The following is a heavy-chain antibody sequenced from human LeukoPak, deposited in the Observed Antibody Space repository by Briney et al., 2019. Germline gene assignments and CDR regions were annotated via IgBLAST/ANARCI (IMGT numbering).Heavy chain of an antibody. J-gene: IGHJ4*02. Sequence: SETLSLTCAVYGGSFSGYYWSWIRQPPGKGLEWIGEINHSGSTNYNPSLKSRVTISVDTSKNQFSLKLSSVTAADTAVYWCARGKIGPRLGNWGQGTLVTVSS. V-gene: IGHV4-34*01. CDR3: ARGKIGPRLGN. D-gene: IGHD6-13*01. CDR2: INHSGST. CDR1: GGSFSGYY.